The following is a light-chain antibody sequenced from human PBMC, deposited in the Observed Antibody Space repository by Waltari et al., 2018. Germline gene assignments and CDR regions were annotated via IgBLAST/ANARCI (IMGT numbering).Light chain of an antibody. CDR1: TSDVGDSKF. J-gene: IGLJ3*02. V-gene: IGLV2-14*03. CDR3: CSFSSSHTWV. Sequence: QSAPTQPPSVSGSPGQSVTISCTATTSDVGDSKFVSWYQQHPGKAPKLMIYGVTNRPSGVSVRFSGSKSGNTASLTISGLQAEDEADYYCCSFSSSHTWVFGGGTRLTVL. CDR2: GVT.